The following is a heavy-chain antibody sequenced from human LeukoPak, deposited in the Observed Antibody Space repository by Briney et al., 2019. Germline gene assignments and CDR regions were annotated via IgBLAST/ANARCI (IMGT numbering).Heavy chain of an antibody. D-gene: IGHD1-14*01. Sequence: ASVKVSCKPSGYTFTDYAINWVRQAPGQGLEYMGWFNTNTGNPTYAQGFTGRFVFSLDTSVSTAYLQISSLKTEDSAVYYCARDEGITKPFVDWGQGTLVTVSS. V-gene: IGHV7-4-1*02. J-gene: IGHJ4*02. CDR2: FNTNTGNP. CDR3: ARDEGITKPFVD. CDR1: GYTFTDYA.